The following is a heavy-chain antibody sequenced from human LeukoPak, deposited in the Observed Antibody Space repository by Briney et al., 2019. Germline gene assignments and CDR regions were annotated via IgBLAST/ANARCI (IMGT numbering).Heavy chain of an antibody. J-gene: IGHJ4*02. Sequence: SETLSLTCTVSGGSISSSSYYWGWIRQPPGKALEWIGSIYYSGSTYYNPSLKSRVTISVDTSKNQFSLKLSSVTAADTAVYYCARYARSTVVPYYFDYWGQGTLVTVSS. D-gene: IGHD4-23*01. CDR2: IYYSGST. CDR3: ARYARSTVVPYYFDY. CDR1: GGSISSSSYY. V-gene: IGHV4-39*07.